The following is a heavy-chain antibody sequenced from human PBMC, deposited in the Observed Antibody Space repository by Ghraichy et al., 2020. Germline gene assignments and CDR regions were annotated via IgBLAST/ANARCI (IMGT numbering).Heavy chain of an antibody. Sequence: GESLNISCKNSGYSFTNYWIGWVRQMPGKGLEWMGIIYPGDSDTRYSPSFQGQVTISADKSINTAYLQWSSLKASDTAMYYCGRLAGNSWSGVDYWGQGTLVTVSS. CDR3: GRLAGNSWSGVDY. J-gene: IGHJ4*02. CDR1: GYSFTNYW. D-gene: IGHD6-13*01. CDR2: IYPGDSDT. V-gene: IGHV5-51*01.